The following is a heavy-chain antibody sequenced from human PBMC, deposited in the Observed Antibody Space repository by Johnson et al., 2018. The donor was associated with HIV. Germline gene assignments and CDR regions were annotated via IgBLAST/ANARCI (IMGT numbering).Heavy chain of an antibody. CDR3: TTDLAAVGSGAFDI. J-gene: IGHJ3*02. D-gene: IGHD6-13*01. CDR1: GFTFRDYY. Sequence: VQLVESGGGLVKPGGSLRLSCAASGFTFRDYYMSWIRQAPGKGLEWVGRIKSKTDGGTTDYAAPVKGRFNISRNDSKNTLYLQMKSLKTGDIAVYYCTTDLAAVGSGAFDIVGQGTMVTVSS. V-gene: IGHV3-15*01. CDR2: IKSKTDGGTT.